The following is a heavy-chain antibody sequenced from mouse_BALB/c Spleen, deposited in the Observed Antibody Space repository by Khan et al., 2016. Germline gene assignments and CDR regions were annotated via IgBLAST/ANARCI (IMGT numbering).Heavy chain of an antibody. J-gene: IGHJ3*01. CDR2: IWGDGST. Sequence: VQLQESGPGLVAPSQSLSITCTVSGFSLTGYGINWVRQPPGKGLEWLGRIWGDGSTDYNSALKSRLSISKDNSKSQVFLKMNSLQTDDAARYYCARELRLGGFAYWDQGTLVTVSA. D-gene: IGHD1-2*01. CDR1: GFSLTGYG. V-gene: IGHV2-6-7*01. CDR3: ARELRLGGFAY.